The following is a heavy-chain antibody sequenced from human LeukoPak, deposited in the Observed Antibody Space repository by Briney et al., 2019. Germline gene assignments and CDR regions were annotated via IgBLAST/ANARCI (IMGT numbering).Heavy chain of an antibody. CDR3: ARLRGYYYGSGSYPTKRYYFDY. J-gene: IGHJ4*02. V-gene: IGHV3-9*01. CDR2: ISWNSGSI. CDR1: GFTFDDYA. Sequence: GRSLRLSCAASGFTFDDYAMHWVRQAPGKGLEWVSGISWNSGSIGYADSVKGRFTISRDNAKNSLYLQMNSLRAEDTAVYYCARLRGYYYGSGSYPTKRYYFDYWGQGTLVTVSS. D-gene: IGHD3-10*01.